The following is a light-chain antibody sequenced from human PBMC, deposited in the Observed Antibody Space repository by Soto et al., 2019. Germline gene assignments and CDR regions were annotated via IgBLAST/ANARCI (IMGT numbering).Light chain of an antibody. Sequence: QSALTQPASVSGSPGQSITISCTGTSSDVGSYNYVSWYQPHPGKAPKLIIYEVRNRPSGVSDRFSGSKSGKTASLTMFGLQAEDEADYNCSSYTTSTTQVFGGGTKLTVL. CDR1: SSDVGSYNY. CDR2: EVR. J-gene: IGLJ2*01. V-gene: IGLV2-14*01. CDR3: SSYTTSTTQV.